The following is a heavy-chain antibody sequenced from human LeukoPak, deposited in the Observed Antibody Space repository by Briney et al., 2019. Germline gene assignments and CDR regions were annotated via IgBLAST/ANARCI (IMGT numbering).Heavy chain of an antibody. D-gene: IGHD2/OR15-2a*01. CDR2: ISTSVDTT. CDR1: GFTFKNYA. CDR3: AKVRNYFPDY. V-gene: IGHV3-23*01. J-gene: IGHJ4*02. Sequence: GGSLRLSCAASGFTFKNYAMSWVRQAPGKGLQWVSVISTSVDTTDYAESVKGRFTISRDNSKNTLYLQMNSLRAEDTAVYYCAKVRNYFPDYWGQGTLVTVSS.